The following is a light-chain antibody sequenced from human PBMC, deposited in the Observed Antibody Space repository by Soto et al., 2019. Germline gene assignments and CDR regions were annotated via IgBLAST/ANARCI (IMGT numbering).Light chain of an antibody. CDR1: QSVSSH. Sequence: EIVMTQSPDTLSVSPGERATLSCRASQSVSSHLAWYQQKPGQAPRLLIFGASTRATGIPDRFSGSGSGTDFTLTISRLEPEDFAVYYCQQYGSRPWTFGQGTKVDIK. CDR3: QQYGSRPWT. V-gene: IGKV3-20*01. J-gene: IGKJ1*01. CDR2: GAS.